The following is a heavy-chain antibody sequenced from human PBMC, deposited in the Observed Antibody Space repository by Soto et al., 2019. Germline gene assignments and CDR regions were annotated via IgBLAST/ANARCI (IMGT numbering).Heavy chain of an antibody. J-gene: IGHJ3*02. V-gene: IGHV4-34*01. CDR2: IKHSGSS. D-gene: IGHD6-19*01. Sequence: PLDTLSLTCAVYAGSFSHYYWNWFRQSPGKGLEWIGKIKHSGSSNYNPALRSRVSISVDMSKNQFSLRLTSVTAADTAVYYCARGGSSDWQVALDIWGQGTMVT. CDR3: ARGGSSDWQVALDI. CDR1: AGSFSHYY.